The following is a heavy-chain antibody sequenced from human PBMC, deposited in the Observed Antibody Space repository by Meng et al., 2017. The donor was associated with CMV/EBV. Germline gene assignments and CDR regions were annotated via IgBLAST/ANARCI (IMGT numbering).Heavy chain of an antibody. Sequence: GESLKISCAASGFAYNNYAMHWVRQTPGKGLEWVSGVSGSGGSTYYADSVKGRFTISRDNAKNSLYLQMNSLRAEDTAVYYCARAGYYGSGSYYNGRRFVYYGMDVWGQGTTVTVSS. CDR2: VSGSGGST. D-gene: IGHD3-10*01. CDR3: ARAGYYGSGSYYNGRRFVYYGMDV. J-gene: IGHJ6*02. V-gene: IGHV3-23*01. CDR1: GFAYNNYA.